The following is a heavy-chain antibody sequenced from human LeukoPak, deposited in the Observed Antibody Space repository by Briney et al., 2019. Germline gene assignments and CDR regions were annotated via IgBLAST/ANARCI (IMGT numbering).Heavy chain of an antibody. CDR3: VSFYETY. D-gene: IGHD2/OR15-2a*01. V-gene: IGHV3-74*01. CDR2: INSDGSWT. CDR1: GSYW. Sequence: GGSLRLSCAASGSYWMHWVRQAPGKGLVWVSHINSDGSWTSYADSVKGRFTISKDNAKNTVYLQMNNLRAEDTAVDYCVSFYETYWGRGTLVPVSS. J-gene: IGHJ4*02.